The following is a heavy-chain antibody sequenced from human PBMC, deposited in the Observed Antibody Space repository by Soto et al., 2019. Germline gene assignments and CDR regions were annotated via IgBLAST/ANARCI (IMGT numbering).Heavy chain of an antibody. J-gene: IGHJ6*02. V-gene: IGHV3-7*01. CDR2: IKQDGSEK. CDR3: ARDLGCGYSSSWYSCYYYGMDV. CDR1: GFTFSSYW. Sequence: PGGSLRLSCAASGFTFSSYWMSWVRQAPGKGLEWVANIKQDGSEKYYADSVKGRFTISRDNAKNSLYLQMNSLRAEDTAVYYCARDLGCGYSSSWYSCYYYGMDVWGQGTTVTVSS. D-gene: IGHD6-13*01.